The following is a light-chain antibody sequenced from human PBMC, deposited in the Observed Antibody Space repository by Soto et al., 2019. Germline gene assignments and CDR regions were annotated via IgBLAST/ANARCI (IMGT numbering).Light chain of an antibody. CDR3: QQRSNWPTWT. V-gene: IGKV3-11*01. CDR1: QSVSNY. J-gene: IGKJ1*01. CDR2: DAS. Sequence: EIVLTQSPATLSLSPGERAPLSCRASQSVSNYLAWYQPKPGQAPRLLIYDASNRATGIPARFSGSGSGTDFTLTISSLEPEDFAVYYCQQRSNWPTWTVGQGNKVDIK.